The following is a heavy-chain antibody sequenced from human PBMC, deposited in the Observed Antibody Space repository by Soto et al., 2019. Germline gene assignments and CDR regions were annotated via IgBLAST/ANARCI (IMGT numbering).Heavy chain of an antibody. J-gene: IGHJ4*02. CDR3: APLAQTYYDISYFDY. Sequence: GGSLRLSCAVSGFTFSSYAMSWVRQAPGKGLEWVSAISGSGGSTYYADSVKGRFTISRDNSKNTLYLQMNSLRAEDTAVYYCAPLAQTYYDISYFDYWGQGTLVTVSS. CDR2: ISGSGGST. D-gene: IGHD3-22*01. CDR1: GFTFSSYA. V-gene: IGHV3-23*01.